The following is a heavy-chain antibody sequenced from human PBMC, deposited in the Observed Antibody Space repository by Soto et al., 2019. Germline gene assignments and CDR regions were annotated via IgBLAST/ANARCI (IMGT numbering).Heavy chain of an antibody. CDR1: GRSISSYY. CDR2: IYYSGST. D-gene: IGHD3-3*01. V-gene: IGHV4-59*01. CDR3: ARLRLXEWSDNWFDP. J-gene: IGHJ5*02. Sequence: LSLPCTFSGRSISSYYWSWIRQPPGKGLEWIGYIYYSGSTNYNPSLKSRVTISVDTSKNQFSLKLSSVTAADTAVYYCARLRLXEWSDNWFDPWGQGTLVTVSS.